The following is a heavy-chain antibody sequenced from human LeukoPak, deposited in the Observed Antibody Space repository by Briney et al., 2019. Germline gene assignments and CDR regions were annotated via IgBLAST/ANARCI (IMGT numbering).Heavy chain of an antibody. CDR1: GGTFSIYA. V-gene: IGHV1-69*04. CDR2: IISILGIA. CDR3: ARDVGDLRAFDI. D-gene: IGHD3-10*01. Sequence: SVKVSCKASGGTFSIYAISWVRQAPGQGLEWMGRIISILGIANYAQKFQGRVTITADKSTSTAYMELSSLRSEDTAVYYCARDVGDLRAFDIWGQGTMVTVSS. J-gene: IGHJ3*02.